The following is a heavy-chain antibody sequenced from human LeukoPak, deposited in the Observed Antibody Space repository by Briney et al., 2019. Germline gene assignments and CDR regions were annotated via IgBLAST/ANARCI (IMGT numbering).Heavy chain of an antibody. CDR1: GYTFTTYA. V-gene: IGHV1-18*01. J-gene: IGHJ5*02. CDR3: ARGLLWFGELPGWFDP. D-gene: IGHD3-10*01. Sequence: ASVKVSCKASGYTFTTYAICWVRQAPGQGLEWMGWISTYNGNTNYAQNLQGRVTMTTETSTNTAYMELRSLTSDDTAIYYCARGLLWFGELPGWFDPWGQGTLVTVSS. CDR2: ISTYNGNT.